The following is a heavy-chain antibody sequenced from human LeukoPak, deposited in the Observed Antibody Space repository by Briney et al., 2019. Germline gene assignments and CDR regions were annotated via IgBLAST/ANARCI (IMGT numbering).Heavy chain of an antibody. V-gene: IGHV1-69*04. CDR2: IIPILGIA. CDR3: ARQWGVRKLWFDP. D-gene: IGHD3-16*01. Sequence: SEKVSCKASGGTFSSYAISWVRQAPGQGLEWMGRIIPILGIANYAQKFQGRVTITADKSTSTAYMELSSLRSEDTAVYYCARQWGVRKLWFDPWGQGTLVTVSS. CDR1: GGTFSSYA. J-gene: IGHJ5*02.